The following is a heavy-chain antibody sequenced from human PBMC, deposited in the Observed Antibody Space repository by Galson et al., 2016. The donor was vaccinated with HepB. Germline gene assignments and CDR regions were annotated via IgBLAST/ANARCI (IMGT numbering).Heavy chain of an antibody. Sequence: PALVKPTQTLTLTCTFSGFSLSTSGVGVGWIRQPPGKALEWLALIYWDGDKRYSPSLKTRLTISKDTSKRRVVLTMTNMDPVDTASYYCARMSPQFHSSGYAINYFDYWGQGILVTVSS. J-gene: IGHJ4*02. CDR3: ARMSPQFHSSGYAINYFDY. CDR2: IYWDGDK. CDR1: GFSLSTSGVG. D-gene: IGHD3-22*01. V-gene: IGHV2-5*02.